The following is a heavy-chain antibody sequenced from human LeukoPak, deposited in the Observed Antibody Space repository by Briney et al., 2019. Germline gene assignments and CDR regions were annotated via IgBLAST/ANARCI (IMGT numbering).Heavy chain of an antibody. Sequence: PSETLSLTCTVSGGSISSSSYYWGWIRQPPGKGLEWIGSIYYSGSTYYNPSLKSRVTISVDTSKNQFSLKLSSVTAADTAVYYCARYKVVPAAMSWFDPWGQGTLVSVSS. CDR3: ARYKVVPAAMSWFDP. D-gene: IGHD2-2*01. CDR2: IYYSGST. J-gene: IGHJ5*02. V-gene: IGHV4-39*01. CDR1: GGSISSSSYY.